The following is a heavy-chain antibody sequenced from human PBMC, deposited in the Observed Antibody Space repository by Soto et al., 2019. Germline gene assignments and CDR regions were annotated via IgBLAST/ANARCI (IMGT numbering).Heavy chain of an antibody. CDR2: IYYSGNT. CDR1: GGSITTGGRY. D-gene: IGHD1-1*01. V-gene: IGHV4-31*01. J-gene: IGHJ3*02. CDR3: AQALVFTGGDGFDI. Sequence: QVRLQEWGPGLVKPSQTLSLKCSVSGGSITTGGRYWSWIRQLPGKGLEWIRDIYYSGNTYYHASRKSLVTISVEEAKNQFSLKLSSVTAADTAVYYCAQALVFTGGDGFDIWGQGRLVTVSS.